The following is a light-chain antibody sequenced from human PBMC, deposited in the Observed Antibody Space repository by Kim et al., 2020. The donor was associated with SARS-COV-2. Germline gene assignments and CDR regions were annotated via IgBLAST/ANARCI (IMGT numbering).Light chain of an antibody. CDR2: RDR. V-gene: IGLV3-9*01. CDR1: YIGSKD. CDR3: QVWDSSTWV. Sequence: ALRQRARIPCGGNYIGSKDVHWYQQKPGQAPVLVIYRDRHRPSGISERFSGSNSGNTATLTISRAQAGDEADYYCQVWDSSTWVFGGGTKVTVL. J-gene: IGLJ3*02.